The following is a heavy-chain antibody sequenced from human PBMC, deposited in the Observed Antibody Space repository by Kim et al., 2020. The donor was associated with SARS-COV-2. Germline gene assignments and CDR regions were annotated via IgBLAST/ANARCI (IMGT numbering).Heavy chain of an antibody. V-gene: IGHV4-34*01. D-gene: IGHD5-12*01. CDR3: ARGGKMATLGGYYYYGMDV. Sequence: SETLSLTCAVYGGSFSGYYWSWIRQPPGKGLEWIGEINHSGSTNYNPSLKSRVTISVDTSKNQFSLKLSSVTAADTAVYYCARGGKMATLGGYYYYGMDVWGQGTTVTVSS. CDR2: INHSGST. J-gene: IGHJ6*02. CDR1: GGSFSGYY.